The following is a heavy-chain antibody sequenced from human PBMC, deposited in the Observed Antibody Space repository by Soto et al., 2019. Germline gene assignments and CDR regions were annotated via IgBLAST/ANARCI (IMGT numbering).Heavy chain of an antibody. V-gene: IGHV3-33*01. CDR3: ARETAMANEAGYYYYGMDV. CDR2: IWYDGSNK. CDR1: GFTFSSYG. J-gene: IGHJ6*02. Sequence: QVQLVESGGGVVQPGRSLRLSCAASGFTFSSYGMHWVRQAPGKGLEWVAVIWYDGSNKYYADSVKGRFTISRDNSKNTLYLQMNSLRAEDTAVYYCARETAMANEAGYYYYGMDVWGQGTTVTVSS. D-gene: IGHD5-18*01.